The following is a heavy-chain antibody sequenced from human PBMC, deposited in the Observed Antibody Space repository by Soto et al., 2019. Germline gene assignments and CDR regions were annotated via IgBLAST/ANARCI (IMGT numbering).Heavy chain of an antibody. D-gene: IGHD5-12*01. V-gene: IGHV4-30-2*01. CDR1: GASITFGGYS. J-gene: IGHJ4*02. CDR3: ARGCGSVYFDD. CDR2: INHLETT. Sequence: PSEHMSLTCTVSGASITFGGYSWSWIRQTPGKGLEWIGYINHLETTFYNPSFESRLTLSIDRAKNQFSLKLHSMSAADRAVYFGARGCGSVYFDDWGQRIRVTVAS.